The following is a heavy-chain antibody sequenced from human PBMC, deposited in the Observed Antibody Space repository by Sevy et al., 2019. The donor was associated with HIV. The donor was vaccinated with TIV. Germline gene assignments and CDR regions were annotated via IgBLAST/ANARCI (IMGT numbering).Heavy chain of an antibody. D-gene: IGHD6-19*01. CDR2: ISYDGSNK. CDR1: GLTLSGYD. J-gene: IGHJ4*02. Sequence: GGSLRLSCVASGLTLSGYDMHWVRQAPGNGLEWVAAISYDGSNKYYADSLKGRFTISRDDSKNTLYLQMNNVRPEDTAVYYCAKDASSQWLNYYFDYWGQGTLVTVSS. CDR3: AKDASSQWLNYYFDY. V-gene: IGHV3-30*18.